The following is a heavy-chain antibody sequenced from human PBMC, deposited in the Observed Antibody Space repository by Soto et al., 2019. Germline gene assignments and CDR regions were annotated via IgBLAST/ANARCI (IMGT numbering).Heavy chain of an antibody. Sequence: ASVKVSCKASGYTFTSYGISWVRQAPGQGLEWMGWISAYNGNTNYAQKLQGRVTMTTDTSTSTAYMELRSLRSDDTAVYYCARHQRAVAGDYYYYGMDVWGQGTTVTVYS. J-gene: IGHJ6*02. CDR1: GYTFTSYG. D-gene: IGHD6-19*01. V-gene: IGHV1-18*01. CDR2: ISAYNGNT. CDR3: ARHQRAVAGDYYYYGMDV.